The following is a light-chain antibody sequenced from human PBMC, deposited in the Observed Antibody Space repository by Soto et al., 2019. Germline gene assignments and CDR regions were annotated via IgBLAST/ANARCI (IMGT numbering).Light chain of an antibody. CDR3: QHYSNWPPT. V-gene: IGKV3-15*01. J-gene: IGKJ3*01. CDR1: QSVNST. Sequence: VVLTQSPATLSVSPGERATLSCRASQSVNSTLAWYQQKPGQAPSLLISYASPRATGIPARFSGSGSGTEFTLTISSLQSEDFGVYYCQHYSNWPPTFGPGTLVEIK. CDR2: YAS.